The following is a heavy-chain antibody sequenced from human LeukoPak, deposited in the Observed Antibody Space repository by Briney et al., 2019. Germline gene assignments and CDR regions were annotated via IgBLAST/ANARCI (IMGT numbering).Heavy chain of an antibody. Sequence: SETLSLTCGVYGGSFSGYYWSWIRQPPGKGLEWIGEINHSGSTNYNPSLKSRVTISVDTSKNQFSLKLSSVTAADTAVYYCAREVVGYSSSSGGAYYYYGMDVWGQGTTVTVSS. CDR3: AREVVGYSSSSGGAYYYYGMDV. V-gene: IGHV4-34*01. CDR1: GGSFSGYY. D-gene: IGHD6-6*01. CDR2: INHSGST. J-gene: IGHJ6*02.